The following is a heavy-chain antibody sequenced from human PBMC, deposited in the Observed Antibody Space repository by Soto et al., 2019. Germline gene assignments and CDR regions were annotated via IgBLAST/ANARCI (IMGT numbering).Heavy chain of an antibody. CDR3: ARKAGYGYIYFDY. CDR2: IYYSGST. J-gene: IGHJ4*02. Sequence: SETLSLTCTVSGGSISSSSYYWGWIRQPPGKGLEWIGSIYYSGSTYYNPSLKSRVTISVDTSKNQFSLKLSSVTAADTAVYYCARKAGYGYIYFDYWGQGTLVTVSS. V-gene: IGHV4-39*01. CDR1: GGSISSSSYY. D-gene: IGHD5-18*01.